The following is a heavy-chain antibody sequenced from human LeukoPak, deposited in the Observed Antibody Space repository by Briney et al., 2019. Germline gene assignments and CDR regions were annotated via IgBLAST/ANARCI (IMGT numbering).Heavy chain of an antibody. D-gene: IGHD4-11*01. CDR1: KFIFSHYG. CDR2: IWSDGTNQ. V-gene: IGHV3-33*06. Sequence: GGSLRLSCAASKFIFSHYGMHWVRQAPGKGLEWVAVIWSDGTNQYYADSVRGRFTVSRDNSQNTLYLQMSSLRPEDTAIYYCAKDAERGFDYSNSLQKWGQGTLVTVSS. CDR3: AKDAERGFDYSNSLQK. J-gene: IGHJ4*02.